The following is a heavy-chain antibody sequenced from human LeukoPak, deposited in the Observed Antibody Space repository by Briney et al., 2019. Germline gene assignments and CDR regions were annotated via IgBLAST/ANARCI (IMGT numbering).Heavy chain of an antibody. CDR1: GFTFSSYW. J-gene: IGHJ4*02. CDR3: ARWGGYCSGGSCYEYYFDY. V-gene: IGHV3-74*01. CDR2: INSDGSST. D-gene: IGHD2-15*01. Sequence: GGSLRLSCAASGFTFSSYWMHWVRHAPGKGLVWLSRINSDGSSTSYADSVKGRFTISRDNAKNTLYLQMNSLRAEDTAVYYCARWGGYCSGGSCYEYYFDYWGQGTLVTVSS.